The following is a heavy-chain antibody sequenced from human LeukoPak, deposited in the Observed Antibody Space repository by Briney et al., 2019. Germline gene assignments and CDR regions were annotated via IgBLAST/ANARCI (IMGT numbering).Heavy chain of an antibody. J-gene: IGHJ4*02. CDR2: IHPSGST. CDR3: ARGQDSRKTGY. D-gene: IGHD2-15*01. CDR1: GGSFSGYY. Sequence: PSETLSLTCVVYGGSFSGYYWGWIRQPPGEGLEWIGEIHPSGSTEYSPSLNSRVTISVDTSQNQFSLTLTSVTAADTAIYYCARGQDSRKTGYWGQGTLVAVSS. V-gene: IGHV4-34*01.